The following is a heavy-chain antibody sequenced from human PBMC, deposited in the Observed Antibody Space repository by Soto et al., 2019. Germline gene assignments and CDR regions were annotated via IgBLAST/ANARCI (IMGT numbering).Heavy chain of an antibody. CDR1: GYTFTSYD. V-gene: IGHV1-8*01. D-gene: IGHD2-15*01. Sequence: ASVKVSCKASGYTFTSYDINWVRQATGQGLEWIGWMNPNSGNTGYAQKFQGRVTMTRNTSISTAYMELSSLRSEDTAVYYCTRLSVVEYYYYGMDVWGQGTTVTVSS. J-gene: IGHJ6*02. CDR3: TRLSVVEYYYYGMDV. CDR2: MNPNSGNT.